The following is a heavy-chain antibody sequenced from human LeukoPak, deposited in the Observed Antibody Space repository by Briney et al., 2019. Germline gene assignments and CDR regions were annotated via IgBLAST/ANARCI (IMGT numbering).Heavy chain of an antibody. CDR1: GFTFTNSW. V-gene: IGHV3-7*01. J-gene: IGHJ4*01. CDR2: IKQDGSTK. Sequence: PGGSLGLSCAASGFTFTNSWMAWVRQAPGKGLEWVANIKQDGSTKHYADSLKGRFTISRDNPKNSLYPQMNNLRADDTAVYYCTRDTDGSLDYWGHGILVTVAS. D-gene: IGHD1-26*01. CDR3: TRDTDGSLDY.